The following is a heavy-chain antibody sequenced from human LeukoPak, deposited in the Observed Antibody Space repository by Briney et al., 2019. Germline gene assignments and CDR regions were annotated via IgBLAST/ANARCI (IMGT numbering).Heavy chain of an antibody. Sequence: SETLSLTCTVSGGSISSYYWSWIRQPPGKGLEWIGYIYYSGSTNYNPSLKSRVTISVDTSKNQFSPKLSSVTAADTAVYYCARDQNGGMDVWGQGTTVTVSS. V-gene: IGHV4-59*01. CDR2: IYYSGST. CDR1: GGSISSYY. CDR3: ARDQNGGMDV. D-gene: IGHD1-1*01. J-gene: IGHJ6*02.